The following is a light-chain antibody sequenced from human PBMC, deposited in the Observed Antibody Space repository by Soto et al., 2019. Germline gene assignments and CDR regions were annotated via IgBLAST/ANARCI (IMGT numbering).Light chain of an antibody. Sequence: EIVMTQSPATLTVSPGERATLSCRASQSAGTNLAWYQQKPGQAHRLLIHGAFTRATGIQARFSGSGSGTESTLTIRSLQSEDFAVFYCKQYNQWPITFGQGTRLEIK. V-gene: IGKV3-15*01. J-gene: IGKJ5*01. CDR1: QSAGTN. CDR2: GAF. CDR3: KQYNQWPIT.